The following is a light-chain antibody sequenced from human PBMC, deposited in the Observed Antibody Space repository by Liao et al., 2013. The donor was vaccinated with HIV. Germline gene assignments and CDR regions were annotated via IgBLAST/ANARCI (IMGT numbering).Light chain of an antibody. CDR3: QAWDNNIVV. J-gene: IGLJ2*01. CDR1: ALPKQY. Sequence: SYELTQPPSVSVSPGQTARITCSGDALPKQYAYWYQQKPGQAPVLVIYKDSERPSGIPERFSGSNSGSTATLTIRGTQGMDEAAYYCQAWDNNIVVFGGGTKLTVL. CDR2: KDS. V-gene: IGLV3-25*02.